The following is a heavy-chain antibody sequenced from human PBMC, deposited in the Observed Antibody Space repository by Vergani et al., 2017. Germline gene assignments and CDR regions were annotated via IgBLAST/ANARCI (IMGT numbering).Heavy chain of an antibody. CDR2: ISYDGSNK. Sequence: QVQLVESGGGVVQPGRSLRLSCAASGFTFSSYGMHWVRQAPGKGLEWVAVISYDGSNKYYADSVKGRFTISRDNSKNTLYLQMNSLRAEDTAVYYCAKARTGTTLGWYFDLWGRGTLVTVSS. J-gene: IGHJ2*01. V-gene: IGHV3-30*18. D-gene: IGHD1-1*01. CDR1: GFTFSSYG. CDR3: AKARTGTTLGWYFDL.